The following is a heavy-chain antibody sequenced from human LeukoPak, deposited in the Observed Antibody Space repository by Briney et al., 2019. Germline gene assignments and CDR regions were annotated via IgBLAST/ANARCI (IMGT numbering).Heavy chain of an antibody. V-gene: IGHV3-7*05. CDR1: GFTFSSHW. J-gene: IGHJ4*02. CDR3: VRIGGY. CDR2: IKEDGSER. Sequence: GGSLRLSCAASGFTFSSHWMNWVRQAPGKGLEWVANIKEDGSERYYVDSVKGRFTISRDNAKNSLCLQMNRLRAEDTAIYYCVRIGGYWGQGTLVTVSS. D-gene: IGHD3-16*01.